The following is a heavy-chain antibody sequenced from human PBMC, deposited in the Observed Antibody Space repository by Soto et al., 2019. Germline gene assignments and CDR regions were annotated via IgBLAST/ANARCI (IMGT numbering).Heavy chain of an antibody. V-gene: IGHV5-51*01. Sequence: VESLKISCKGSGYGFTSYCIGWVRQMRWKGLEWMGIIYPFESYTRYSPSFQGQVTISDDKSISTASLQWSSLKASDTAMYYCATSERVTGGCSGMEGCRERTTVSVSS. CDR3: ATSERVTGGCSGMEG. D-gene: IGHD1-26*01. CDR1: GYGFTSYC. CDR2: IYPFESYT. J-gene: IGHJ6*04.